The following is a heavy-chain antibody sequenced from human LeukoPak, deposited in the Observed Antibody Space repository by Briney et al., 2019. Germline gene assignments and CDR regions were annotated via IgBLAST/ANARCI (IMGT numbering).Heavy chain of an antibody. Sequence: PSETLSLTCSVSGGSIRSYYWSWLGPPPGKGLEGMGCIYYSGSNHYNPPLKSGATISVDTSNKQFSLKLSSVTAADTAVYYCARHGADYYDSSGYYLALTWFDPWGQGTRVTVSS. CDR2: IYYSGSN. CDR3: ARHGADYYDSSGYYLALTWFDP. J-gene: IGHJ5*02. V-gene: IGHV4-59*08. D-gene: IGHD3-22*01. CDR1: GGSIRSYY.